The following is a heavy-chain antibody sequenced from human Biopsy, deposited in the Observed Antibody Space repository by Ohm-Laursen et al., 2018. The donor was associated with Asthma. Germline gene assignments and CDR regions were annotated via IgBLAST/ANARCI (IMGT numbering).Heavy chain of an antibody. V-gene: IGHV3-30-3*01. Sequence: SLRLSCSASGFTFSTYAMHWVRQAPGKELEWVAVISYDGSNKYYADSVKGRFTISRDNAKNLLFLQMNSLRAEDTAVYYCARTFHFWSPYHAEHYQLWGQGTLVTVSS. J-gene: IGHJ1*01. CDR1: GFTFSTYA. D-gene: IGHD3-3*01. CDR2: ISYDGSNK. CDR3: ARTFHFWSPYHAEHYQL.